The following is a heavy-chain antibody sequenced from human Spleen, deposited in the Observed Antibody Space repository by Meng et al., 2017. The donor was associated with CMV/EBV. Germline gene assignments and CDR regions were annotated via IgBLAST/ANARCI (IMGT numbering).Heavy chain of an antibody. J-gene: IGHJ5*02. CDR3: TREATVDRNYYWFDP. Sequence: GGSLRLSCAASGSTFNDAWMSWVRQAPGKGLEGVGRIKRKVDGGTTAYGAPVKGRFSISRDDSKNTLYLQINSLKTEDTGVYYCTREATVDRNYYWFDPWGQGTLVTVSS. D-gene: IGHD1-14*01. CDR1: GSTFNDAW. CDR2: IKRKVDGGTT. V-gene: IGHV3-15*01.